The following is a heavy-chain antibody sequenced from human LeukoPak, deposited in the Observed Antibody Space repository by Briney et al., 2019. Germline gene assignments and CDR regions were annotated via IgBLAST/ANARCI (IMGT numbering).Heavy chain of an antibody. CDR2: ISAYNGNT. J-gene: IGHJ4*02. CDR1: GYTFTSYG. CDR3: ARYDIARPCVY. Sequence: ASVKVSCKASGYTFTSYGISWVRQAPGQGLEWMGWISAYNGNTNYAQKLQGRVTMTTDTSTSTAYVELRSLRSDDTAVYYCARYDIARPCVYWGQGTLVTVSS. D-gene: IGHD3-9*01. V-gene: IGHV1-18*01.